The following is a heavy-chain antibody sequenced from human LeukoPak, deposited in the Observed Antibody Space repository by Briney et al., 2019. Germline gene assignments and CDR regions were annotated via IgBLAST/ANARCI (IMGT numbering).Heavy chain of an antibody. CDR2: IKQDGSEK. CDR3: ARRGSYYSSSWYRDY. CDR1: GFTFSSYW. Sequence: GGSLRLSCAASGFTFSSYWMSWVRQAPGKGLEWVANIKQDGSEKDYVDSVKGRFTISRDNAKNSLYLQMNSLRAEDTAVYYCARRGSYYSSSWYRDYWGQGTLVTVSS. V-gene: IGHV3-7*01. D-gene: IGHD6-13*01. J-gene: IGHJ4*02.